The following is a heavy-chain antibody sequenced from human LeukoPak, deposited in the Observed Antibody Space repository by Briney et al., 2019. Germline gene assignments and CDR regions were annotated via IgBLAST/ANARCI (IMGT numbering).Heavy chain of an antibody. V-gene: IGHV4-59*08. J-gene: IGHJ4*02. CDR3: ARHVRRSLHRFFDY. Sequence: SETLSLTCTVSGGSTSSYYWSWIRQPPGKGLEWIGYIYYSGSTNYNPSLKSRVTISVGTSKNQFSLKLSSVTAADTAVYYCARHVRRSLHRFFDYWGQGTLVTVSS. D-gene: IGHD1-14*01. CDR1: GGSTSSYY. CDR2: IYYSGST.